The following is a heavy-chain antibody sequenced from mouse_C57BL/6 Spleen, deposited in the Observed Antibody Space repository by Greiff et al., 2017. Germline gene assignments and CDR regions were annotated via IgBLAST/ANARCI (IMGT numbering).Heavy chain of an antibody. CDR2: ISGGGGNT. CDR1: GFTFSSYT. CDR3: ARQYYGYYFDY. J-gene: IGHJ2*01. V-gene: IGHV5-9*01. Sequence: EVKLMEPGGGLVKPGGSLKLSCEASGFTFSSYTMSWVRQTPEKRLEWVATISGGGGNTYYPDSVKGRFTLTRDNAKHTLYLQMSSLRSEYTALYYCARQYYGYYFDYWGQGTTLTVSS. D-gene: IGHD1-1*01.